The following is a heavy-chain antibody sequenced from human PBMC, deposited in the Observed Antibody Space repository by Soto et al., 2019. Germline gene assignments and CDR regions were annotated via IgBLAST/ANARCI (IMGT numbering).Heavy chain of an antibody. CDR2: ISGSGGST. V-gene: IGHV3-23*01. CDR1: GFTFSSYA. J-gene: IGHJ4*02. CDR3: AKARGRICGSEFDY. D-gene: IGHD1-26*01. Sequence: LRLSCAASGFTFSSYAMSWVRQAPGKGLEWVSAISGSGGSTYYADSVKGRFTISRDNSKNTLYLQMNSLRAEDTAVYYCAKARGRICGSEFDYWGQGTLVTVSS.